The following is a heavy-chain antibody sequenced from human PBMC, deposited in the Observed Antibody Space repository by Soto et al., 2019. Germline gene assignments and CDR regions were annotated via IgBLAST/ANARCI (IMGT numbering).Heavy chain of an antibody. Sequence: PGESLKISCKGSGYEFDITWLALVRQLPGKGLEGVGIIYPGDSDTRYSPSLEGQVTLAVDKSIKTAYLQCKSLNESAPAPYYCARLASYFDRPRYLNGWGQGTLVTTSS. CDR3: ARLASYFDRPRYLNG. CDR1: GYEFDITW. D-gene: IGHD3-10*01. V-gene: IGHV5-51*01. CDR2: IYPGDSDT. J-gene: IGHJ4*02.